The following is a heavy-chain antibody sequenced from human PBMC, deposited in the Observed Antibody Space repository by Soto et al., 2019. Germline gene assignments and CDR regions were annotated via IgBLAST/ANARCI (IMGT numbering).Heavy chain of an antibody. Sequence: QVQLVQSGAEVKKPGASVKVSCKASGYTFTSYAMHWVRQAPGQRLEWMGWINVGNGNTKYSQKFQGRVTITRDTCASTAYMELSSLRSEDTAVYYCARSIVVVTAADYWGQGTLVTVSS. CDR1: GYTFTSYA. CDR3: ARSIVVVTAADY. D-gene: IGHD2-21*02. CDR2: INVGNGNT. V-gene: IGHV1-3*01. J-gene: IGHJ4*02.